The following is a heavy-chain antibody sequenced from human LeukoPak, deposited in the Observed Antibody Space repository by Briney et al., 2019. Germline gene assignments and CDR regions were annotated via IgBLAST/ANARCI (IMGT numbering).Heavy chain of an antibody. J-gene: IGHJ3*02. CDR3: ARELAPYYYGSGSYPAAFDI. CDR1: GYTLTGYY. V-gene: IGHV1-2*02. CDR2: INPNSGGT. D-gene: IGHD3-10*01. Sequence: TSVKVSCKASGYTLTGYYMHWVRQAPGQGLEWMGWINPNSGGTNYAQKFQGRVTMTRDTSISTAYMELSRLRSDDTAVYYCARELAPYYYGSGSYPAAFDIWGQGTMVTVSS.